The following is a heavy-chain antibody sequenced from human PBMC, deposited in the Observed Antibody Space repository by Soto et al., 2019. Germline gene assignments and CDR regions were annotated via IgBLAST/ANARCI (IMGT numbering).Heavy chain of an antibody. CDR1: GFPFSSYS. Sequence: EVQLVESGGGLVKPGGSLRLSCAASGFPFSSYSMNWVRQAPGKGLEWVSSISSSSYIYYADSLQGRFTIFRDNAKNSLYLQMNSLRAEDTAVYYCASGPPMATITFFAYWGQGTLVTVSS. J-gene: IGHJ4*02. D-gene: IGHD5-12*01. CDR3: ASGPPMATITFFAY. V-gene: IGHV3-21*01. CDR2: ISSSSYI.